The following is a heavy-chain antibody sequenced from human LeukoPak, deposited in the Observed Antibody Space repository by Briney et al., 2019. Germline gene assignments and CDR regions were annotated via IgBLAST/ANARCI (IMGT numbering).Heavy chain of an antibody. J-gene: IGHJ4*02. CDR2: IIPIFGTA. Sequence: GASVKVSCKASGYTFTSNYMHWVRQAPGQGLEWMGGIIPIFGTANYAQKFQGRVTITTDESTSTAYMELSSLRSEDTAVYYCAREHSSSWDQFDYWGQGTLVTVSS. CDR1: GYTFTSNY. V-gene: IGHV1-69*05. CDR3: AREHSSSWDQFDY. D-gene: IGHD6-13*01.